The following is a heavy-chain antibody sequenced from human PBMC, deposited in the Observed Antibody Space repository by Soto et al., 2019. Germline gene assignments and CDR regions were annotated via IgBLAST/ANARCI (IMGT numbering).Heavy chain of an antibody. CDR2: IIPIFGTA. Sequence: SVKVSCKASGGTFSSYAISWVRQAPGQGLEWMGGIIPIFGTANYAQKFQGRVTITADESTSTAYMELSSLRSEDTAVYYCTFGVVIIVSQDYYYYGMDVWGQGTTVTVSS. CDR3: TFGVVIIVSQDYYYYGMDV. V-gene: IGHV1-69*13. J-gene: IGHJ6*02. CDR1: GGTFSSYA. D-gene: IGHD3-3*01.